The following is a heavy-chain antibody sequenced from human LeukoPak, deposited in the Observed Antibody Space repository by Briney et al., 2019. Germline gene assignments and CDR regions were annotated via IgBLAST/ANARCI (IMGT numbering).Heavy chain of an antibody. V-gene: IGHV3-21*05. D-gene: IGHD3-22*01. CDR2: ITSSGNHI. J-gene: IGHJ4*02. CDR1: GFTFTSYS. CDR3: ARADYYRFDY. Sequence: PGGSLRLSCAASGFTFTSYSLNWVRQAPGKGLEWVSYITSSGNHIYYADSVKGRFTISRDNAKNSLYLQMNSLRAEDTAVYYCARADYYRFDYWGQGTLDTVSS.